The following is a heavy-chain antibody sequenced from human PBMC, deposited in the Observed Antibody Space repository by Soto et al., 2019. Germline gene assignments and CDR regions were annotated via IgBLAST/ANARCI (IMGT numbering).Heavy chain of an antibody. V-gene: IGHV1-18*01. CDR3: ARSRGVVVVVAATPGDYPPTDAFDI. Sequence: GASVKVSCKASGYTFTSYGISWVRQAPGQGLEWMGWISAYNGNTNYAQKLQGRVTMTTDTSTSTAYMELRSLRSDDTAVYYCARSRGVVVVVAATPGDYPPTDAFDIWGQGTMVTVSS. CDR2: ISAYNGNT. J-gene: IGHJ3*02. CDR1: GYTFTSYG. D-gene: IGHD2-15*01.